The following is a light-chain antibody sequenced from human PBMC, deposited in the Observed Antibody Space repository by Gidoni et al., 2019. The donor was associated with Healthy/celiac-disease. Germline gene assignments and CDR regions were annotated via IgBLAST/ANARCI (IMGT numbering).Light chain of an antibody. CDR1: NIGSKS. CDR2: YAS. J-gene: IGLJ3*02. V-gene: IGLV3-21*04. CDR3: QVWDSSSDHPV. Sequence: SYVLTQQHTVSVDPGKTARITCGVINIGSKSVHWYQQKPVQAPVLVIYYASDRPSGIPERFSGSNSGNTATLTIRRVEAGDEADYYCQVWDSSSDHPVFGGGTKLTVL.